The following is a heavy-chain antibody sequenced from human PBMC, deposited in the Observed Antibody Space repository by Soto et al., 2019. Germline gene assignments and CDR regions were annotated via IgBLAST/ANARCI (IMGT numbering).Heavy chain of an antibody. Sequence: TASETLSLTCTVSGGSISSSSYYWGWIRQPPGKGLEWIGSIYYSGSTYYNPSLKSRVTISVDTSKNQFSLKLSSVTAADTAVYYCARHPDSSWYPHWFDPWGQGTLVTVSS. V-gene: IGHV4-39*01. CDR2: IYYSGST. CDR1: GGSISSSSYY. D-gene: IGHD6-13*01. J-gene: IGHJ5*02. CDR3: ARHPDSSWYPHWFDP.